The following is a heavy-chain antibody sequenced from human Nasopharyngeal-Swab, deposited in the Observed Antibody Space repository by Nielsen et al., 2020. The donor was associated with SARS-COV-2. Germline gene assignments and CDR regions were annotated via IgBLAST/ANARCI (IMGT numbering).Heavy chain of an antibody. Sequence: WIRQPPGKGLVWVSRINSDGSSTSYADSVKGRFTISRDNAKNTLYLQMNSLRAEDTAVYYCARDLGLKWVAGTWLYGMDVWGQGTTVTVSS. J-gene: IGHJ6*02. V-gene: IGHV3-74*01. CDR2: INSDGSST. CDR3: ARDLGLKWVAGTWLYGMDV. D-gene: IGHD6-19*01.